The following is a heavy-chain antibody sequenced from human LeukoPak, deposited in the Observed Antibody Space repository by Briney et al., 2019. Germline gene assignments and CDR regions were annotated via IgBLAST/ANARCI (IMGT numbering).Heavy chain of an antibody. CDR2: IIPIFGST. CDR1: GGTFSSFG. CDR3: ARPGGGSSSWYGNGAFDI. J-gene: IGHJ3*02. D-gene: IGHD6-13*01. V-gene: IGHV1-69*13. Sequence: GASVKVSCKASGGTFSSFGISWVRQAPGQGLEWMGEIIPIFGSTNYAQKFQGRVTVTADESTTTAYMELSSLRSEDTAVYYCARPGGGSSSWYGNGAFDIWGHGTMVTVSS.